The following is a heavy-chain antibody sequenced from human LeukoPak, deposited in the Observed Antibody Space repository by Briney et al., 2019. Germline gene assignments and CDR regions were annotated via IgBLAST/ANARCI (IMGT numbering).Heavy chain of an antibody. V-gene: IGHV4-59*01. J-gene: IGHJ4*02. D-gene: IGHD6-6*01. CDR3: ARLSTMSTAANIFDY. CDR1: GGSIRSYY. Sequence: PSETLSLTCTVSGGSIRSYYWSWIRQPPGKGLEWIGYIYYSGGTNYNPSLKSRVTISVDTSKNQFSLKLSSVTAADTAVYYCARLSTMSTAANIFDYWGQGTLVTASS. CDR2: IYYSGGT.